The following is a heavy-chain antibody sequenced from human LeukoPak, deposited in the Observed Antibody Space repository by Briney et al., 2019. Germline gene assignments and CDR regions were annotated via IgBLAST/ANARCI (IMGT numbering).Heavy chain of an antibody. CDR1: GFTFSSYS. V-gene: IGHV3-21*01. D-gene: IGHD3-10*01. Sequence: PGGSLRLSCAASGFTFSSYSMNWVRQAPGKGLEWVSSISSSSYIYYADSVKGRFTISRDNSKNTLYLQMNSLRAEDTAVYYCAKDQIGLLLWFGTWVYWGQGTLVTVSS. J-gene: IGHJ4*02. CDR3: AKDQIGLLLWFGTWVY. CDR2: ISSSSYI.